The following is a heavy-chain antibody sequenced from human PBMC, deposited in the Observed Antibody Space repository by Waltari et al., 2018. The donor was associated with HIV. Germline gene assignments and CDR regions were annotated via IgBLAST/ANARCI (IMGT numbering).Heavy chain of an antibody. V-gene: IGHV3-23*01. CDR2: ISGSGGST. Sequence: EVQLLESGGGLVQPGGSLRLPCAALVFPSGIFALGWVRQAQGKGLEWVSSISGSGGSTYYADSVKGRFTVSRDNSKDTLFLQMNSLRAEDTALYYCAKEGIIVITDAFDIWGQGTMVIVSS. CDR3: AKEGIIVITDAFDI. J-gene: IGHJ3*02. CDR1: VFPSGIFA. D-gene: IGHD3-22*01.